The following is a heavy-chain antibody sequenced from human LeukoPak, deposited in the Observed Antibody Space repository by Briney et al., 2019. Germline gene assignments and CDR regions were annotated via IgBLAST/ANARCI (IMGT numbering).Heavy chain of an antibody. Sequence: PSETLSLTCTVSGGSINGFYWSWIRQPAGKGLEWIGRIYSSGNTHYNPSLRSRVTMSGDTSKSQFSLSLNYVTAADTALYYCARTSATGAAFFDFWGQGILVTVSS. J-gene: IGHJ4*02. CDR3: ARTSATGAAFFDF. D-gene: IGHD1-26*01. V-gene: IGHV4-4*07. CDR1: GGSINGFY. CDR2: IYSSGNT.